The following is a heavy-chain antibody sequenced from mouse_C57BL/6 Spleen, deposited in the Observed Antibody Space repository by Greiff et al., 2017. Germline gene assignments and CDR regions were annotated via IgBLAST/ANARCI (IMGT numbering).Heavy chain of an antibody. CDR3: ARDGSVKGMDY. CDR2: ISDGGSYT. Sequence: EVQLVESGGGLVKPGGSLKLSCAASGFTFSSYAMSWVRQTPEKRLEWVATISDGGSYTYYPDNVKGRFTISRDNAKNNLYLQMSHLKYEDTAMYYCARDGSVKGMDYWGQGTSVTVSS. CDR1: GFTFSSYA. V-gene: IGHV5-4*01. J-gene: IGHJ4*01.